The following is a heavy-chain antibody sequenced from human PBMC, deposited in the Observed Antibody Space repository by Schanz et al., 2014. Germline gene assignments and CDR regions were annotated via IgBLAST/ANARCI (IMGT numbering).Heavy chain of an antibody. D-gene: IGHD2-2*01. CDR3: ARLYCSTPGCYVSPNGFAKDY. CDR2: INQSGDT. Sequence: QVQLQQWGAGLLKPSETLSLTCAVSGGSFSGYYWSWIRQPPDTGLEWIGEINQSGDTNYNPSLKSRVTISADTPNNQFPRKLRAVPAADTAVYYCARLYCSTPGCYVSPNGFAKDYWGQGTLVTVSS. V-gene: IGHV4-34*01. J-gene: IGHJ4*02. CDR1: GGSFSGYY.